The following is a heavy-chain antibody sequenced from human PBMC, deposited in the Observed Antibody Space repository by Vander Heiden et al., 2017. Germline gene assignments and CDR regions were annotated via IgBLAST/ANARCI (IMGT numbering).Heavy chain of an antibody. CDR3: ARVQEYTSSSTWFDP. V-gene: IGHV4-4*07. CDR1: GGSISSYY. Sequence: QVQLQESGPGLVKPSETLSLTCTVSGGSISSYYWGWIRQPAGRGLEWIGLIYTSGSTHYNPSLKSRVTMSVDTSKKQFSLKLSSVTAADTAVYYCARVQEYTSSSTWFDPWGRGTLVTVSS. J-gene: IGHJ5*02. CDR2: IYTSGST. D-gene: IGHD6-6*01.